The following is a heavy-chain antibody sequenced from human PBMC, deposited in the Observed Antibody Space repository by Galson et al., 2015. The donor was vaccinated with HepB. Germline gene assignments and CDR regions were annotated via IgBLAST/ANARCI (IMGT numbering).Heavy chain of an antibody. CDR2: MSPSSGDT. Sequence: SVKVSCKASQYTFTTYDINWVRQATGQGLEWMGWMSPSSGDTGYAQKFQGRVTMTRDTTVSTAYMELTSLRSDDTAVYYCARGPPHYGFEYWGQGTLVAVSS. V-gene: IGHV1-8*01. D-gene: IGHD3-10*01. CDR3: ARGPPHYGFEY. J-gene: IGHJ4*02. CDR1: QYTFTTYD.